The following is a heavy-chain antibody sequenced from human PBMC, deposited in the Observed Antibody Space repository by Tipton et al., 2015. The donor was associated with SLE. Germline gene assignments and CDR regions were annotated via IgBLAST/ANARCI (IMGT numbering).Heavy chain of an antibody. D-gene: IGHD4-17*01. CDR2: IYHSGST. Sequence: LRLSCTVSGGSISSSSYYWGWIRQPPGKGLEWIANIYHSGSTYYNPYLESRVTISVDTSKNQFSLKLSSVTAADTAVYYCARHGPVTTAGAFDIWGQGTMVTVSS. CDR1: GGSISSSSYY. V-gene: IGHV4-39*01. CDR3: ARHGPVTTAGAFDI. J-gene: IGHJ3*02.